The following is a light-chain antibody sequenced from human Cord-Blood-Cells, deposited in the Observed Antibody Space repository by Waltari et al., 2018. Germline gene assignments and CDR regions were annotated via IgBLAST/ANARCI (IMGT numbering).Light chain of an antibody. CDR3: QQYNSPSLT. Sequence: DIQMTQSPSTLSAYVGDRVTITCRASQSISSWLAWYQQKPGKAPKLLIYDASSLESGVPSRFSGSGSGTEFTLTISSLQPDDFATYYCQQYNSPSLTFGGGTKVEIK. CDR1: QSISSW. J-gene: IGKJ4*01. CDR2: DAS. V-gene: IGKV1-5*01.